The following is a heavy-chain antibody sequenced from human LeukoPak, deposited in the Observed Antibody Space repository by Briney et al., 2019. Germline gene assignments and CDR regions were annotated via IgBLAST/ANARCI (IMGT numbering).Heavy chain of an antibody. CDR2: IYYSGST. CDR3: ARRTDY. V-gene: IGHV4-39*01. J-gene: IGHJ4*02. CDR1: GGSISSSNYY. Sequence: PSETLSLTCTVSGGSISSSNYYWGWIRQPPGKGLEWIGSIYYSGSTYYSPSLKSRVTISVDTSKNQFSLKLSSVTAADTAVYYCARRTDYWGQGTLVTVSS.